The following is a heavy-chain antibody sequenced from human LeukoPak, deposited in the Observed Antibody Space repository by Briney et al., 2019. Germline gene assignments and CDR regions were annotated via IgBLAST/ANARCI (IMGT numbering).Heavy chain of an antibody. V-gene: IGHV4-30-4*02. CDR3: ARVSLRFLEWLSTLYYFDY. CDR1: GGSIRSGDFY. D-gene: IGHD3-3*01. CDR2: IYYSGST. Sequence: SETLSLTCTVSGGSIRSGDFYWSWIRQPPGKGLEWIGYIYYSGSTNYNPSLKSRVTISKDTSKNQFSLKLSSVTAADTAVYYCARVSLRFLEWLSTLYYFDYWGQGTLVTVSS. J-gene: IGHJ4*02.